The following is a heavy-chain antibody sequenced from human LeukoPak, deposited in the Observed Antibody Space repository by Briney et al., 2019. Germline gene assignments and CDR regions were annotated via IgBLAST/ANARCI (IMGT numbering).Heavy chain of an antibody. J-gene: IGHJ4*02. V-gene: IGHV4-34*01. CDR1: GGSFSGYY. CDR2: INHSGST. D-gene: IGHD2-15*01. Sequence: SETLSLTCAVYGGSFSGYYWSWIRQPPGKGLEWIGEINHSGSTNYNPSLKSRVTISVDTFKNQFSLKLNPVAAADTAVYYCARGRPRIVVVVAAIAGGIYDYWGQGTLVTVSS. CDR3: ARGRPRIVVVVAAIAGGIYDY.